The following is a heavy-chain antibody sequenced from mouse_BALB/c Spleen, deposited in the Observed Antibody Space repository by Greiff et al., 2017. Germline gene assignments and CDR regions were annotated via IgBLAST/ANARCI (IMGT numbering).Heavy chain of an antibody. Sequence: QVQLKESGPGLVAPSQSLSITCTVSGFSLTGYGVNWVRQPPGKGLEWLGMIWGDGSTDYNSALKSRLSISKDNSKSQVFLKMNSLQTDDTARYYCAREDYYGSSWFAYWGQGTLVTVSA. CDR2: IWGDGST. CDR3: AREDYYGSSWFAY. D-gene: IGHD1-1*01. J-gene: IGHJ3*01. CDR1: GFSLTGYG. V-gene: IGHV2-6-7*01.